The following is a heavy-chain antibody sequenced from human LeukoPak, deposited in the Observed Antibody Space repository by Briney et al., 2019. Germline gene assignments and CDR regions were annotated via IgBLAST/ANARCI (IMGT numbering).Heavy chain of an antibody. CDR2: IGTAGDT. J-gene: IGHJ4*02. V-gene: IGHV3-13*01. D-gene: IGHD1-1*01. Sequence: GGSLRLSCAASGFTFSDYDMHWVRQAKGNGLEWVSAIGTAGDTYYTGSVKGRFTISRENAKNSLYLQMNSLRAGDTAVYYCARVAKERVGGVYYFDYWGQGTLVTVSS. CDR1: GFTFSDYD. CDR3: ARVAKERVGGVYYFDY.